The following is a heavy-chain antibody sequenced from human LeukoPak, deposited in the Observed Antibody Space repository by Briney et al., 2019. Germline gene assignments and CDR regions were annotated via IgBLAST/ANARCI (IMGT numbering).Heavy chain of an antibody. V-gene: IGHV3-30*18. D-gene: IGHD6-6*01. CDR2: ISYDGSDK. J-gene: IGHJ4*02. CDR1: GFTFSSHG. CDR3: AKDATARSTIDY. Sequence: GGSLRLSCAASGFTFSSHGIHWVRQAPGKGLEWVAVISYDGSDKYYADSVKGRFTISRDNSKNTLYLQMNSLRAEDTAVYFCAKDATARSTIDYWGQGTLVTVSS.